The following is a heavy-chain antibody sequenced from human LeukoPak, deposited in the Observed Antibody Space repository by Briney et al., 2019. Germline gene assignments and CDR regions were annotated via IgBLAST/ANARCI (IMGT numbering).Heavy chain of an antibody. CDR2: TYYRSKWYN. CDR1: GDSVSSNSAA. Sequence: SQTLSLTCAISGDSVSSNSAAWNWIRQSPSRGLGWLGRTYYRSKWYNDYAVSVKSRITINPDTSKNQFSLKLSSVTAADTAVYYCAREVVAAPGTVDYWGQGTLVTVSS. D-gene: IGHD6-13*01. V-gene: IGHV6-1*01. J-gene: IGHJ4*01. CDR3: AREVVAAPGTVDY.